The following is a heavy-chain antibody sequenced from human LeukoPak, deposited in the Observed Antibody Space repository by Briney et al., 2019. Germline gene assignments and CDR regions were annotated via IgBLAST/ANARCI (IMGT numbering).Heavy chain of an antibody. Sequence: ASVKVSCKASGGTFSSYAISWVRQAPGQGLEWMGGIIPIFGTANYAQKFQGRVTITADESTSTAYMELSSLRSEDTAVYYCARVGQLLLRRWFDPWGQGTLVTVSS. CDR1: GGTFSSYA. J-gene: IGHJ5*02. V-gene: IGHV1-69*13. CDR2: IIPIFGTA. CDR3: ARVGQLLLRRWFDP. D-gene: IGHD2-2*01.